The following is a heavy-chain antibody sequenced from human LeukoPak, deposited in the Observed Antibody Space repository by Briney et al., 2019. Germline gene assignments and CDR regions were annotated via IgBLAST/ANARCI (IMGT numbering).Heavy chain of an antibody. V-gene: IGHV3-23*01. CDR2: ISGSDGGT. CDR1: GFTFSTYA. D-gene: IGHD6-19*01. CDR3: AKDLIWLAYYFDH. Sequence: GSLRLSCAASGFTFSTYAMSWVRQAPGKGLEWVSAISGSDGGTYYADSVRGRFAISRDNSKSTLYLQMNSLRAEDTAVYYCAKDLIWLAYYFDHWGQGTLVTVSS. J-gene: IGHJ4*02.